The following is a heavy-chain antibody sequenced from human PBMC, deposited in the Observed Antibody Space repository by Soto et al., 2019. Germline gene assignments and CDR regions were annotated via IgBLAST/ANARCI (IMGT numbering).Heavy chain of an antibody. J-gene: IGHJ6*02. Sequence: VKVSCKASGYTFTSYYMHWVRQAPGQGLEWMGIINPSGGSTSYAQKFQGRVTMTRDTSTSTVYMELSSLRSEDTAVYYCASPLAPAAIAYYYYGMDVWGQGTTVTVSS. CDR2: INPSGGST. D-gene: IGHD2-2*01. CDR1: GYTFTSYY. V-gene: IGHV1-46*03. CDR3: ASPLAPAAIAYYYYGMDV.